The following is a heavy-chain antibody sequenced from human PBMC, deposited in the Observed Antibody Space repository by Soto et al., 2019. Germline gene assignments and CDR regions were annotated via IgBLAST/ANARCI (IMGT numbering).Heavy chain of an antibody. CDR1: GGSISSGGYY. J-gene: IGHJ5*02. CDR2: IYCSGST. D-gene: IGHD3-3*01. Sequence: QVQLQESGPGLVKPSQTLSLTCTVSGGSISSGGYYWSWIRQHPGKGLEWSGYIYCSGSTYYNPSLKSRVTISVDTSKNQFSLKLSSVTAADTAVYYCARSPGRDDFWSGLPGEFDPWGQGTLVTVSS. CDR3: ARSPGRDDFWSGLPGEFDP. V-gene: IGHV4-31*03.